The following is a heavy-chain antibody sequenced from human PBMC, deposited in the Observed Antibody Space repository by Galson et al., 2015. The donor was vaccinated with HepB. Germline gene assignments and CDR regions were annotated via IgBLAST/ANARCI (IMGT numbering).Heavy chain of an antibody. CDR2: IDSSSSYT. Sequence: SLRLSCAGSGFTSSSYNMNWVRQAPGKGLEWVASIDSSSSYTYYADSLKGRFTISRDNAKNSLYLQMNSLRPEDTAVYYCVRDPPLGTPFDHWGQGTLVTVSS. CDR3: VRDPPLGTPFDH. J-gene: IGHJ4*02. CDR1: GFTSSSYN. D-gene: IGHD7-27*01. V-gene: IGHV3-21*01.